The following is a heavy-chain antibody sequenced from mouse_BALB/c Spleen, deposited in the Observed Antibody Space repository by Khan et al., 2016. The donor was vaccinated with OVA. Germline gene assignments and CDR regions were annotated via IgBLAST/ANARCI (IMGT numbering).Heavy chain of an antibody. CDR2: IWAGGST. CDR1: GFSLTSHG. CDR3: ARNRGPDYFDY. D-gene: IGHD3-3*01. V-gene: IGHV2-9*02. J-gene: IGHJ2*01. Sequence: QMQLEESGPGLVAPSQSLSITCTVSGFSLTSHGVHWVRQPPGKGLEWLGVIWAGGSTNYNSALMSRLSISKDSSKSQVFLKMNSLQTDDTAMYYCARNRGPDYFDYWGQGTTLTVSS.